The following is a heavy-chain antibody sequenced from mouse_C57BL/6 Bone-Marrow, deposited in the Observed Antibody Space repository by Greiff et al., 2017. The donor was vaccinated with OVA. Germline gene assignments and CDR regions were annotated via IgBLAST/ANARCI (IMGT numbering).Heavy chain of an antibody. V-gene: IGHV1-81*01. D-gene: IGHD1-1*01. CDR2: IYPRSGNT. Sequence: QVQLKESGAELARPGASVKLSCKASGYTFTSYGISWVKQRTGQGLEWIGEIYPRSGNTYYNEKFKGKATLTADKSSSTAYMELRSLTSEDSAVYFCARAVVNYYFDYWGQGTTLTVSS. CDR3: ARAVVNYYFDY. CDR1: GYTFTSYG. J-gene: IGHJ2*01.